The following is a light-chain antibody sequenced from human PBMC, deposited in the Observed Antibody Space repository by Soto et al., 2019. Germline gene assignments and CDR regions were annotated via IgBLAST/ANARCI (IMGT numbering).Light chain of an antibody. Sequence: DIQMTQSPSTLSSAIGDRVTITCRASRSLNGRLAWYQQRPGHAPNLLIYDVSTLETGVPSRFSGTGAETEFTLTVRGLQPDDCATYYCQQYYYYSTFGPGTKVEIK. J-gene: IGKJ1*01. CDR1: RSLNGR. CDR3: QQYYYYST. CDR2: DVS. V-gene: IGKV1-5*01.